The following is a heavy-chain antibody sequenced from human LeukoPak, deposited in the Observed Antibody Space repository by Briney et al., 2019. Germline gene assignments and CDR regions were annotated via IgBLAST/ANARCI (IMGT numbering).Heavy chain of an antibody. Sequence: GGSLRLSCAASGFTFSSYWMTWVRQAPGKGLEWVANIKTDGSEKHYVDSVKGRFTISRDNTKNSLYLQMNSVSVEDTAVYYCARDPIRGDGYSWDYGGQGTLVTVSS. D-gene: IGHD5-24*01. CDR2: IKTDGSEK. CDR1: GFTFSSYW. J-gene: IGHJ4*02. CDR3: ARDPIRGDGYSWDY. V-gene: IGHV3-7*01.